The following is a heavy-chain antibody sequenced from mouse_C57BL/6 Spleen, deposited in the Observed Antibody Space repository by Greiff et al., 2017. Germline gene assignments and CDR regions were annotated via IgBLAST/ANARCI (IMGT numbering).Heavy chain of an antibody. CDR1: GYSFTGYY. J-gene: IGHJ2*01. V-gene: IGHV1-43*01. CDR3: ARPHYYGSSYCFDY. D-gene: IGHD1-1*01. Sequence: VQLQQSGPELVKPGASVKISCKASGYSFTGYYMHWVKQSSEKSLEWIGEINPSTGGTSYNQKFKGKATLTVDKSSSTAYMQLKSLTSEDSAVYYCARPHYYGSSYCFDYWGQGTTLTVSS. CDR2: INPSTGGT.